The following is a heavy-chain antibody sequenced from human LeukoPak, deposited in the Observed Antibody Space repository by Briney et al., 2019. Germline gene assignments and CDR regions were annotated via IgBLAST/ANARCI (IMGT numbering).Heavy chain of an antibody. Sequence: GGSLRLSCAASGFTFDDYAMHWVRQAPGKGLEWVSGISWNSGSIGYADSVKGRFTISRDNAKNMLYLLMDSLRAEDTALFYCARRYDGALDHWGQGTLVTVSS. CDR1: GFTFDDYA. V-gene: IGHV3-9*01. J-gene: IGHJ4*02. CDR3: ARRYDGALDH. CDR2: ISWNSGSI. D-gene: IGHD3-3*01.